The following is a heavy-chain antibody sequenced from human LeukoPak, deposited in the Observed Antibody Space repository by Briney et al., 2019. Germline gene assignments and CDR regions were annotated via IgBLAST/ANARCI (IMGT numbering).Heavy chain of an antibody. V-gene: IGHV4-59*01. CDR3: ARYSGWYYYFDY. J-gene: IGHJ4*02. CDR1: GGSISSYY. CDR2: IYYSGST. D-gene: IGHD6-19*01. Sequence: SETLSLTSTVSGGSISSYYWSWIRQPPGKGLEWIGYIYYSGSTNYNPSLKSRVTISVDTSKNQFSLKLSSVTAADTAVYYCARYSGWYYYFDYWGQGTLVTVSS.